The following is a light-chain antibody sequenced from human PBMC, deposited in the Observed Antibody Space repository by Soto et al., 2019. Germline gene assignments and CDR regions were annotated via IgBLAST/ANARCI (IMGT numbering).Light chain of an antibody. CDR1: QTVTTN. CDR3: QQYNNWPPWT. J-gene: IGKJ1*01. Sequence: ETVMTQSPATLSVSPGERVTLSCRASQTVTTNLAWYQQKSGQGPRLLIYDASTRATGIPARFSGSGSGTEFTLTISSLQSEDFAVYYCQQYNNWPPWTFGQGTKVDIK. CDR2: DAS. V-gene: IGKV3D-15*01.